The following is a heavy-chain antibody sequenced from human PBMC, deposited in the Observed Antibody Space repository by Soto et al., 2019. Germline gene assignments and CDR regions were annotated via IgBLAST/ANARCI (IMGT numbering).Heavy chain of an antibody. CDR2: MNPNSGNT. V-gene: IGHV1-8*01. J-gene: IGHJ5*02. CDR3: ARGLGTCTNGVCYYLDP. CDR1: GYTFTSYD. D-gene: IGHD2-8*01. Sequence: ASVKVSCKASGYTFTSYDINWVRQATGRGLEWMGWMNPNSGNTGYAQKFQGRVTMTRNTSISTAYMELSSLRSEDTAVYYCARGLGTCTNGVCYYLDPWGQGTLVTVSS.